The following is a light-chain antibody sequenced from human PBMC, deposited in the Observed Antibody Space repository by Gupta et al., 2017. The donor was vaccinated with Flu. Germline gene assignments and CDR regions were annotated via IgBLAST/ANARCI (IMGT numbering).Light chain of an antibody. Sequence: EIVLTQSPATLSLSPGERATLSCRASQSVANYLTWYQQKPGQAPRVLISDTSVRATAIPAKFSGSGSGTAFTLTINSLQPADFAVYFCQQRMSWPITFGQGTRLEIK. V-gene: IGKV3-11*01. J-gene: IGKJ5*01. CDR3: QQRMSWPIT. CDR2: DTS. CDR1: QSVANY.